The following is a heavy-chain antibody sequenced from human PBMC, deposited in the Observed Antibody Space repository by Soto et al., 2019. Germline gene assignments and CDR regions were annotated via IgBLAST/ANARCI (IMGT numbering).Heavy chain of an antibody. D-gene: IGHD3-3*01. J-gene: IGHJ6*02. CDR2: INPSGGST. CDR1: GYTFTSYY. CDR3: ARDKSSFGVVMVSYYYGMDV. Sequence: ASVKVSCKASGYTFTSYYMHWVRQAPGQGLEWMGIINPSGGSTSYAQKFQGRVTMTRDTSTSTVYMELSSLRSEDTAVYYCARDKSSFGVVMVSYYYGMDVWGQGTTVTVSS. V-gene: IGHV1-46*01.